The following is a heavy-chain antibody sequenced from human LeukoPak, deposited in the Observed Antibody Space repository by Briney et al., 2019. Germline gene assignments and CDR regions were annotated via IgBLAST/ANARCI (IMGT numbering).Heavy chain of an antibody. CDR2: ISSSSRFI. V-gene: IGHV3-21*01. Sequence: PGGSLRLSCAASGFSFSTYSMNWVRQAPGKGLEWVSSISSSSRFIYYADSVKGRVTISRDNAKNSLYLQMSSLRAEDTAVYYCARDLSGLDAFDIWGQGTKVTVSS. CDR3: ARDLSGLDAFDI. J-gene: IGHJ3*02. CDR1: GFSFSTYS.